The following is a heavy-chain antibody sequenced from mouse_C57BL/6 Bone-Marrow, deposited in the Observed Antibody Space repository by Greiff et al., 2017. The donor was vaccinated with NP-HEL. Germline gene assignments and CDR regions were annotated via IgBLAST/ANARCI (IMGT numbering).Heavy chain of an antibody. CDR1: GYTFTSYW. CDR2: IDPSDSYT. D-gene: IGHD2-3*01. V-gene: IGHV1-59*01. CDR3: ARDPGYYPWFAY. J-gene: IGHJ3*01. Sequence: QVQLQQPGAELVRPGTSVKLSCKASGYTFTSYWMHWVKQRPGQGLEWIGVIDPSDSYTNYNQKFKGKATLTVDTSSSTAYMQLSSLTSEDSAVYYCARDPGYYPWFAYWGQGTLVTVSA.